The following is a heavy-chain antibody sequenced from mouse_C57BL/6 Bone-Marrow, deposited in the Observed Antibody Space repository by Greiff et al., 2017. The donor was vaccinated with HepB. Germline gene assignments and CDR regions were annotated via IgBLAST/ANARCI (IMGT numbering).Heavy chain of an antibody. J-gene: IGHJ4*01. CDR2: ISSGGSYT. V-gene: IGHV5-6*01. CDR1: GFTFSSYG. CDR3: ARTSNYDAMDY. Sequence: EVQRVESGGDLVKPGGSLKLSCAASGFTFSSYGMSWVRQTPDKRLEWVATISSGGSYTYYPDSVKGRFTISRDNAKNTLYLQMSSLKSEDTAMYYCARTSNYDAMDYWGQGTSVTVSS. D-gene: IGHD2-5*01.